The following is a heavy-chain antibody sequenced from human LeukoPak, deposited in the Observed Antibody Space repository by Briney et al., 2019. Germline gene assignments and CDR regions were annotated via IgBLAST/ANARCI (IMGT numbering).Heavy chain of an antibody. CDR3: AKSPAVAATLYYFDY. CDR1: GFTFDDYA. J-gene: IGHJ4*02. CDR2: ISWNSGSI. Sequence: PGGSLRLSCAAPGFTFDDYAMHWVRQAPGKGPEWVSGISWNSGSIGYADSVKGRFTISRDNAKNSLYLQMNSLRAEDTALYYCAKSPAVAATLYYFDYWGQGTLVTVSS. D-gene: IGHD6-19*01. V-gene: IGHV3-9*01.